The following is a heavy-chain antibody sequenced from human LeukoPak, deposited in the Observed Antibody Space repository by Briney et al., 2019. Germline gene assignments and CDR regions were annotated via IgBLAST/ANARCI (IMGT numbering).Heavy chain of an antibody. CDR3: ARYYYDSSGYYFHDAFDI. CDR1: GYSFTSYW. D-gene: IGHD3-22*01. V-gene: IGHV5-51*01. J-gene: IGHJ3*02. Sequence: GESLKISCKGSGYSFTSYWIGWVRQMPGKGLEWMGIIYPGDSDTRYSPSFQGQVTISADKSISTAYLQWSSLKASDTAMYYCARYYYDSSGYYFHDAFDIWGQGTMVTVSS. CDR2: IYPGDSDT.